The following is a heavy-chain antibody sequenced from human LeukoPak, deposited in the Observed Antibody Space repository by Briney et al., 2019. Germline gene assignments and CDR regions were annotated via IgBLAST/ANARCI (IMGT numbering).Heavy chain of an antibody. V-gene: IGHV3-23*01. CDR1: GFTFSSYA. Sequence: SGGSLRLSCAASGFTFSSYAMSWVRQAPGKGLEWVSAISGSGGSTYYADSVKGRFTISRDNSKNTLYLQMNSLRAEDTAVYYCAETDYYGPRGDYWGQGTLVTVSS. D-gene: IGHD3-10*01. CDR2: ISGSGGST. CDR3: AETDYYGPRGDY. J-gene: IGHJ4*02.